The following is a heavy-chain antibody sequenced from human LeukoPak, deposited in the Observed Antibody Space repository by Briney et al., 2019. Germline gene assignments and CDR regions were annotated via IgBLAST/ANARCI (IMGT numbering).Heavy chain of an antibody. J-gene: IGHJ4*02. CDR2: INPNSGGT. V-gene: IGHV1-2*02. CDR1: GYTFTGYY. Sequence: GASVKVSCKASGYTFTGYYMHWVRQAPGQGLEWMGWINPNSGGTNYAQKFQGRVTMTRDTSISTAYMELSRLRSDDTAVYYCARDLSYCSSTSCYIREDYFDYRGQGTLVTVSS. CDR3: ARDLSYCSSTSCYIREDYFDY. D-gene: IGHD2-2*02.